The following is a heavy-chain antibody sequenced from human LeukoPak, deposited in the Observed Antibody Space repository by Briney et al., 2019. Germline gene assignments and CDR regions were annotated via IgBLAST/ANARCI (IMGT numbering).Heavy chain of an antibody. J-gene: IGHJ6*02. CDR2: INHSGST. V-gene: IGHV4-34*01. Sequence: PSETLSLTCAVYGGSFSGYYWSWIRQPPGKGLEWIGEINHSGSTNYNPSLKSRVTISVDKSKNQFSLKLSSVTAADTAVYYCAREEIAAAGKGYYGMDVWGQGTTVTVSS. CDR1: GGSFSGYY. CDR3: AREEIAAAGKGYYGMDV. D-gene: IGHD6-13*01.